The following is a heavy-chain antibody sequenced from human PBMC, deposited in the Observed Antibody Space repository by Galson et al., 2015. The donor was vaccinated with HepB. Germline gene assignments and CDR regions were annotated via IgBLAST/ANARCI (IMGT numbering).Heavy chain of an antibody. D-gene: IGHD2-2*01. CDR2: FSWDGGST. V-gene: IGHV3-43*01. J-gene: IGHJ6*03. CDR1: GFTFDDYT. Sequence: SLRLSCAASGFTFDDYTMHWVRQAPGKGLEWVSLFSWDGGSTYYADPVKGRFTISRDNSKNSLYLQMNSLRTEDTALYYCAKGTNPYCSSTSCYVGYMDVWGKGTTVTVSS. CDR3: AKGTNPYCSSTSCYVGYMDV.